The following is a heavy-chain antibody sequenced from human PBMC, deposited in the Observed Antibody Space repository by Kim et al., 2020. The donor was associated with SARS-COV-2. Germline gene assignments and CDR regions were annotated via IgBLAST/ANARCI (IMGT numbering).Heavy chain of an antibody. V-gene: IGHV1-46*01. Sequence: YAQKFQGRITMTRDTSTSTVYMELSSLRSEDTAVYYCARIVAAGAYAFDIWDQGTMVTVSS. D-gene: IGHD5-12*01. J-gene: IGHJ3*02. CDR3: ARIVAAGAYAFDI.